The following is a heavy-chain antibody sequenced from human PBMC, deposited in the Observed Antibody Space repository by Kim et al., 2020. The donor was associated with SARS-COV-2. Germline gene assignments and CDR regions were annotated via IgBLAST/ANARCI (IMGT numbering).Heavy chain of an antibody. CDR3: AKGGGRYFDWLAEPITFDY. D-gene: IGHD3-9*01. V-gene: IGHV3-30*18. Sequence: GGSLRLSCAASGFTFSSYGMHWVRQAPGKGLEWVAVISYDGSNKYYADSVKGRFTISRDNSKNTLYLQMNSLRAEDTAVYYCAKGGGRYFDWLAEPITFDYWGQGTLVTVSS. CDR2: ISYDGSNK. CDR1: GFTFSSYG. J-gene: IGHJ4*02.